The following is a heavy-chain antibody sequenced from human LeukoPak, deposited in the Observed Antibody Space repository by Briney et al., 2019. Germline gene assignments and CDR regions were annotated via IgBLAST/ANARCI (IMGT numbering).Heavy chain of an antibody. CDR2: IYYSGGT. J-gene: IGHJ4*02. D-gene: IGHD6-13*01. V-gene: IGHV4-59*01. CDR1: NGSISSYY. Sequence: SETLSLTCTVSNGSISSYYWSWIRQPPGKGLEWIGYIYYSGGTNYNPSLKSRVSISVDTSENRFSLKLSSVTAADTAVYYCARGSSGVDYWGQGTLVTVSS. CDR3: ARGSSGVDY.